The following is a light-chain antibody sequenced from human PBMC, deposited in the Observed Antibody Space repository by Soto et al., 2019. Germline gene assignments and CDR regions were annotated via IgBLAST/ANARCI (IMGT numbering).Light chain of an antibody. CDR2: SNN. CDR1: SSNIGSYP. Sequence: QSVLTQPPSASGTPGQRVTISCSGSSSNIGSYPVNWYQQLPGAAPKVLIYSNNQRPSGVPDRFSGSKSGTSASLAISGLQSEDEADYYCAAWDDSLDGVVFGGGTQLTVL. CDR3: AAWDDSLDGVV. J-gene: IGLJ2*01. V-gene: IGLV1-44*01.